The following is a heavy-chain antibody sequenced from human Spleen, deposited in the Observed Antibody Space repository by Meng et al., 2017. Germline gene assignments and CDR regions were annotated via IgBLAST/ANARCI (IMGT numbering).Heavy chain of an antibody. CDR3: VRSSGWVKTGFDP. V-gene: IGHV4-39*01. Sequence: QPQRQESGPGLVKPSEALSLPCSVSGGSISPSGYYWGWIRQPPGKGLEWIGSIGHSGFTYYTPSLKSRVTVSIDTSRNQFSLWLTSVTAADTAVYYCVRSSGWVKTGFDPWGQGTLVTVSS. CDR2: IGHSGFT. J-gene: IGHJ5*02. CDR1: GGSISPSGYY. D-gene: IGHD6-19*01.